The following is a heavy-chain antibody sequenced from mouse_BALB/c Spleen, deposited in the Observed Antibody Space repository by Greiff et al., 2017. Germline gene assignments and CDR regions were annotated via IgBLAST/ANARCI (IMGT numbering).Heavy chain of an antibody. V-gene: IGHV2-2*02. CDR2: IWSGGST. CDR3: ARTGYRYDGAWFAY. D-gene: IGHD2-14*01. Sequence: VQLQQSGPGLVQPSQSLSITCTVSGFSLTSYGVHWVRQSPGKGLEWLGVIWSGGSTDYNAAFISRLSISKDNSKSQVFFKMNSLQANDTAIYYCARTGYRYDGAWFAYWGQGTLVTVSA. CDR1: GFSLTSYG. J-gene: IGHJ3*01.